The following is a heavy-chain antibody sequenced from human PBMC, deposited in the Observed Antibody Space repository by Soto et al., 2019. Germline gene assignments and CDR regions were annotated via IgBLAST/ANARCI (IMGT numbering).Heavy chain of an antibody. CDR1: GYTFSNYY. V-gene: IGHV1-46*01. D-gene: IGHD6-13*01. CDR3: ARVAAPGTRHEYFHH. Sequence: ASGKVSCKASGYTFSNYYIHWVRQAPGQGLEWMGIINPNGGSTSYTQKFQGRVTMTRDTSTSTVYMELSSLRSEDTAVYFCARVAAPGTRHEYFHHWGQGTLVTVSS. CDR2: INPNGGST. J-gene: IGHJ1*01.